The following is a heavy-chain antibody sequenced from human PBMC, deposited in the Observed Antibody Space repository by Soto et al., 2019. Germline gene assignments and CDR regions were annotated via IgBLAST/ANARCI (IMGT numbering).Heavy chain of an antibody. Sequence: GGSLRLSCAASGFTFSSCAMSWVRQAPGRGLEWVSAISGSGGSTYYADSVKGRFTISRDNSKNTLYLQMNSLRAEDTAVYYCAKFATVAGSFDYWGQGTLVTVSS. CDR1: GFTFSSCA. J-gene: IGHJ4*02. V-gene: IGHV3-23*01. CDR3: AKFATVAGSFDY. D-gene: IGHD6-19*01. CDR2: ISGSGGST.